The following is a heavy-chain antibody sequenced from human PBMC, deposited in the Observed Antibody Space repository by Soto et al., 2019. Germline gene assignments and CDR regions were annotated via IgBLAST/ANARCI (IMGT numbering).Heavy chain of an antibody. Sequence: ASVKVSCKASGYTFTSYGISWVRQAPGQGLEWMGWISAYNGNTNYAQKLQGRVTMTTDTSTSTAYMELRSLRSDDTAVYYCAREGALGKDIVLVIHINSQGMDVWGQGTTVTVSS. V-gene: IGHV1-18*01. J-gene: IGHJ6*02. CDR3: AREGALGKDIVLVIHINSQGMDV. CDR2: ISAYNGNT. D-gene: IGHD2-2*01. CDR1: GYTFTSYG.